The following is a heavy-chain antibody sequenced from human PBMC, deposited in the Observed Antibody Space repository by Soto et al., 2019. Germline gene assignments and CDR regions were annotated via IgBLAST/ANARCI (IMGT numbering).Heavy chain of an antibody. CDR1: GGSISSGGYY. CDR2: IYYSGST. J-gene: IGHJ4*02. D-gene: IGHD1-20*01. CDR3: AREITGTIDY. Sequence: QVQLQESGPGLVKPSQTLSLTCTVSGGSISSGGYYWSWIRQHPGKGLEWIGYIYYSGSTYYNPSLKSRVTISVDASKNQFSLKLSSVTAADTAVSSCAREITGTIDYWGQGTLVTVSS. V-gene: IGHV4-31*03.